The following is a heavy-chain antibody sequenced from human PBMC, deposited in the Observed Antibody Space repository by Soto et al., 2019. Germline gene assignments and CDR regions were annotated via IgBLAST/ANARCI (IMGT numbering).Heavy chain of an antibody. CDR1: GYSFTSCW. J-gene: IGHJ5*02. D-gene: IGHD3-16*02. V-gene: IGHV5-10-1*01. CDR2: IDPSDSYT. Sequence: PEESLKISWKGSGYSFTSCWISWVRQMPGKGLEWMGRIDPSDSYTNYSPSFQGHVTISADKSISTAYLQWSSLKASDTAMYYCARLLLSRVDFDPWGQGTLVTVSS. CDR3: ARLLLSRVDFDP.